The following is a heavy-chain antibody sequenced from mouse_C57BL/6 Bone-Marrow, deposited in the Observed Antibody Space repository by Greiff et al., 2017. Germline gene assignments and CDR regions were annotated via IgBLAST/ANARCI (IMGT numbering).Heavy chain of an antibody. V-gene: IGHV3-6*01. CDR1: GYSITSGYY. CDR2: ISYDGSN. D-gene: IGHD2-4*01. CDR3: ARGDYDDYAMDY. Sequence: EVQLQQSGPGFVKPSQSLSLTCSVTGYSITSGYYWNWIRQFPGNKLEWMGYISYDGSNNYNPSLKNRISITGDPSKNQFFLKLNSGTTEDTATYYGARGDYDDYAMDYWGQGTSVTVSS. J-gene: IGHJ4*01.